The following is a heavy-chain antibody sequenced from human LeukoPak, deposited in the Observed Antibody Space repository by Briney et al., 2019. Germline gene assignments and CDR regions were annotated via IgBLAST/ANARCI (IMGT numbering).Heavy chain of an antibody. CDR3: ITPLPYSAQ. Sequence: GGSLRLSCAASGFTFSNAYMNWVRQAPGKGLEWVGRIKPKTDGKTTEYAAPVKNRFSISRDDSKSMMYLQMNSLKTEDTAVYYCITPLPYSAQGGQGTLVTVSS. J-gene: IGHJ4*02. CDR2: IKPKTDGKTT. V-gene: IGHV3-15*07. D-gene: IGHD2-21*01. CDR1: GFTFSNAY.